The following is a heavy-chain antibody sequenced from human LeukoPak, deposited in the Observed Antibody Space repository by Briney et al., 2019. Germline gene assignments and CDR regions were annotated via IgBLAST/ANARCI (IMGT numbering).Heavy chain of an antibody. J-gene: IGHJ4*02. CDR3: ARDLFSGTAVVNS. V-gene: IGHV3-33*01. CDR2: IWYDGSNK. D-gene: IGHD5-18*01. Sequence: GGSLRLSCAASGFTFSSYGMHWVRQAPGKGLEWVAVIWYDGSNKYYADSVKGRFTISRDNSKNTLYLQMNSLRAEDTAVYYCARDLFSGTAVVNSWGQGTLVTVSS. CDR1: GFTFSSYG.